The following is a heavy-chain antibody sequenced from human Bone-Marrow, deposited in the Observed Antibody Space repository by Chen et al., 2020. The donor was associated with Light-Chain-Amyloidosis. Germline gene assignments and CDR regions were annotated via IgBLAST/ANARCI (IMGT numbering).Heavy chain of an antibody. CDR2: MSSLGTYI. V-gene: IGHV3-21*02. J-gene: IGHJ4*02. Sequence: EIQLVESGGGLVKPGGSLRLSCTVSEFTSSKFSMNWVRQAPGRGREWVSSMSSLGTYIYYADSVKGRVTTSRDNARNSLYLQMISLRAEDTAIYYCARGAVGSTHFDRRGQGTQVTVSS. D-gene: IGHD1-26*01. CDR1: EFTSSKFS. CDR3: ARGAVGSTHFDR.